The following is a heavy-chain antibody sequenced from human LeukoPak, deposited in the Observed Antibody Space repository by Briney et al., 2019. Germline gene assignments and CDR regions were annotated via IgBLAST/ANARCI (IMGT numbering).Heavy chain of an antibody. CDR2: IYYSGST. CDR3: ARRPDGKSYPLFDY. D-gene: IGHD1-26*01. V-gene: IGHV4-39*01. Sequence: SGTLSLTCTVSGGSISSTSYYWGWIRQPPGKGLEWIGNIYYSGSTYYNPSLKSRVTISVDTSKNQFSLKLSSVTAADTAVYYCARRPDGKSYPLFDYWGQGTLVTVSS. CDR1: GGSISSTSYY. J-gene: IGHJ4*02.